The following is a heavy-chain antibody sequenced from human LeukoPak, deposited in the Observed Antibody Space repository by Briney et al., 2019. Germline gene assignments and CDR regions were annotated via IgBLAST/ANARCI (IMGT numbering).Heavy chain of an antibody. CDR1: GFTFSSYA. V-gene: IGHV3-30*04. Sequence: EGSLRLSCAASGFTFSSYAMHWVRQAPGKGLEWVAVISYDGSNKYYADSVKGRFTISRDNSKNTLYLQMNSLRAEDTAVYYCARLLGGDCWGQGTLVTVSS. D-gene: IGHD2-15*01. CDR3: ARLLGGDC. J-gene: IGHJ4*02. CDR2: ISYDGSNK.